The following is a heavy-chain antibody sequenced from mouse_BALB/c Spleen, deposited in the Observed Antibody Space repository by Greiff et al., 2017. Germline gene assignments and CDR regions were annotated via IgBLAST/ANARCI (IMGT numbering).Heavy chain of an antibody. D-gene: IGHD1-1*01. CDR2: IWAGGST. Sequence: QVQLKESGPGLVAPSQSLSITCTVSGFSLTSYGVHWVRQPPGKGLERLGVIWAGGSTNYNSALMSRLSISKDNSKSQVFLKMNSLQTDDTAMYYCARDHYYGTLYYAMDYWGQGTSVTVSS. CDR1: GFSLTSYG. J-gene: IGHJ4*01. CDR3: ARDHYYGTLYYAMDY. V-gene: IGHV2-9*02.